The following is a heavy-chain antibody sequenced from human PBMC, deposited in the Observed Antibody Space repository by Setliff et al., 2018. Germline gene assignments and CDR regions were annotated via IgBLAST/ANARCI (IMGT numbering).Heavy chain of an antibody. CDR3: ARDPIMGFYDSTGYSTLNWYFDL. V-gene: IGHV4-30-4*08. CDR2: IYYSGST. CDR1: GGSISSGDYY. J-gene: IGHJ2*01. Sequence: SETLSLTCTVSGGSISSGDYYWSWIRQPPGKGLEWIGYIYYSGSTYYNPSLKSRFRISVDTSKNQFSLKLNSVTAADTAVYYCARDPIMGFYDSTGYSTLNWYFDLWGRGTMVTVSS. D-gene: IGHD3-22*01.